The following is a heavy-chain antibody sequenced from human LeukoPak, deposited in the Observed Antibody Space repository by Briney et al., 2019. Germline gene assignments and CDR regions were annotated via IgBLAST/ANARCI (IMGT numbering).Heavy chain of an antibody. J-gene: IGHJ4*02. CDR1: GGSISSSSYY. CDR2: IYYSGST. CDR3: ATYGGY. D-gene: IGHD3-10*01. Sequence: PSETLSLTCTVSGGSISSSSYYWGWIRQPPGKGLEWIGSIYYSGSTYYNPSLKSRVTMSLDTSRNQFSLRLTPVTAADTAVYYCATYGGYWGQGTLVTVSS. V-gene: IGHV4-39*01.